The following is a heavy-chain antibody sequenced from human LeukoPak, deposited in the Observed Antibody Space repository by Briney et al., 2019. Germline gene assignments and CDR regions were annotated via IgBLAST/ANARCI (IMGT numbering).Heavy chain of an antibody. J-gene: IGHJ4*02. CDR2: ISTSSSYI. CDR1: GFTFSSYS. Sequence: PGGSLRLSCAASGFTFSSYSMNWVRQAPGKGLEWVSSISTSSSYIYYADSVKGRFTIPRDNAKNSVYLQMNSLRAEDTAVYYCARGVWNDEGLDSWGQGTLVTVSS. CDR3: ARGVWNDEGLDS. V-gene: IGHV3-21*01. D-gene: IGHD1-1*01.